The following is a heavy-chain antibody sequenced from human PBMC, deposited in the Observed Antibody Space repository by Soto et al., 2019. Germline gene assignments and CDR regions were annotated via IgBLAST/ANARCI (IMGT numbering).Heavy chain of an antibody. D-gene: IGHD2-8*01. Sequence: PSETLSLTCTVSGGSVSSGSYYWSWIRQPPGKGLEWIGYIYYSGSTNYNPSLKSRVTLLVDTSKNQFSLKLSSVTAADTAVYYCARVLVDGNYYYGMDVWGQGTTVTVSS. CDR2: IYYSGST. V-gene: IGHV4-61*01. CDR1: GGSVSSGSYY. CDR3: ARVLVDGNYYYGMDV. J-gene: IGHJ6*02.